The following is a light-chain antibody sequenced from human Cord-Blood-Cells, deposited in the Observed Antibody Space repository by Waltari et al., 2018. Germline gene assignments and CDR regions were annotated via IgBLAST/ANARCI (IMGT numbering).Light chain of an antibody. CDR1: QSISSY. V-gene: IGKV1-39*01. CDR3: QQSYSTPIT. Sequence: DIQMTQSPSSLSASVGDIVTITCRASQSISSYLNWDQQKPGKAPKLLIYAASSLQSGVPSRFSGSGAGTDFTLTISSLQPEDFATYYCQQSYSTPITFGQGTRLEIK. CDR2: AAS. J-gene: IGKJ5*01.